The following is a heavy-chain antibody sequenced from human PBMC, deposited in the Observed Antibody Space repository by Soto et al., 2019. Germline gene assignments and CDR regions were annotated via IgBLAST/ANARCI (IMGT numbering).Heavy chain of an antibody. CDR3: ARETVGRGYGMDV. V-gene: IGHV3-48*03. D-gene: IGHD2-15*01. CDR1: GFTLSSYE. CDR2: ISTSGTTI. J-gene: IGHJ6*02. Sequence: EVQLVESGGGLVQPGGSLRLSCAASGFTLSSYEMNWVRQAPGKGLEWVSYISTSGTTIFYSDSVKGRFTSSRDNAKNSLYLQMKSLSAGDTAVYYCARETVGRGYGMDVGGQGTTVAVSS.